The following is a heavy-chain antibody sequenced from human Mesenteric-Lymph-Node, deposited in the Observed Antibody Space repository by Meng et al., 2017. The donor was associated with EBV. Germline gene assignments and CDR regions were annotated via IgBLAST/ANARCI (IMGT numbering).Heavy chain of an antibody. J-gene: IGHJ4*02. D-gene: IGHD3-10*01. CDR2: IYYDGYT. CDR1: GDPISSGGYY. CDR3: ARDRGADFLDY. Sequence: QLQLQESGPGLGKPSQTLSLTCSVSGDPISSGGYYWTWIRQPPGRGLEWIGYIYYDGYTYYDPSLKSRVTMSVDTSKNQFSLKLSSVTAADTAIYYCARDRGADFLDYWGQGTLVTVSS. V-gene: IGHV4-30-4*01.